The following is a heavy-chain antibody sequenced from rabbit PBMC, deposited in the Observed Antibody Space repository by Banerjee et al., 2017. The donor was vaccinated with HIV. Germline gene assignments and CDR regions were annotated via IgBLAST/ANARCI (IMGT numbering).Heavy chain of an antibody. CDR1: GFSFSNKYV. V-gene: IGHV1S45*01. CDR2: INTISGNT. CDR3: AREEVVAGYGGVGHAMGLAL. D-gene: IGHD3-1*01. J-gene: IGHJ4*01. Sequence: QEQLEESGGDLVKPEGSLTLTCTASGFSFSNKYVMCWVRQAPGKGLEWIACINTISGNTVYASWAKGRFTISKTSSTTVTLQMTSLTAADTATYFCAREEVVAGYGGVGHAMGLALWGPGTLVTVS.